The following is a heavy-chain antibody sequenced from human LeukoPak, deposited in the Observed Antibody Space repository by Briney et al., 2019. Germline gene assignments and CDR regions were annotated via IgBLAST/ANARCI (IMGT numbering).Heavy chain of an antibody. CDR3: ARQWSFDY. V-gene: IGHV5-51*01. D-gene: IGHD2-15*01. Sequence: GETLKISCKASGYSFTTYRIAWVRQMPGKGLEWVGIINPRDSDARYSPSFQGQVIISADASISTAYLQWSSLQASDTAMYYCARQWSFDYWGQGSLVIVSS. CDR2: INPRDSDA. J-gene: IGHJ4*02. CDR1: GYSFTTYR.